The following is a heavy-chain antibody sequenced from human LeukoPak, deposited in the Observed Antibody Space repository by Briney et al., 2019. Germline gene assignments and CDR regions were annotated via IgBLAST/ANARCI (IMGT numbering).Heavy chain of an antibody. CDR3: ARGGSSSWLSRFDY. J-gene: IGHJ4*02. CDR2: INHSGST. V-gene: IGHV4-4*02. CDR1: GGSISSSNW. Sequence: PSETLSLTCAVSGGSISSSNWWSWVRQPPGKGLEWIGEINHSGSTNYNPSLKSRVTISVDTSKNQFSLKLSSVTAADTAVYYCARGGSSSWLSRFDYWGQGTLVTVSS. D-gene: IGHD6-13*01.